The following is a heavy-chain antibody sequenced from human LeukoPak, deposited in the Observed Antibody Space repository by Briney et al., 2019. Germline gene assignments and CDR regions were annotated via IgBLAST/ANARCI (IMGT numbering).Heavy chain of an antibody. CDR3: ARDRHDSSGYYTLGY. D-gene: IGHD3-22*01. J-gene: IGHJ4*02. CDR2: IYSGGGT. CDR1: GFTVSSNY. Sequence: GGSLRLSCAASGFTVSSNYMSWVRQAPGKGLEWVSVIYSGGGTYYADSVKGRFTISRDNSKNTLYLQMNSLRAEDTAVYYCARDRHDSSGYYTLGYWGQGTLVTVSS. V-gene: IGHV3-53*01.